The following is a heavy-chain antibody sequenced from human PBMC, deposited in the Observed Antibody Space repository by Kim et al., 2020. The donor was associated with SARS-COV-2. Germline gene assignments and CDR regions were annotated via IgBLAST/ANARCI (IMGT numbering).Heavy chain of an antibody. Sequence: GGSLRLSCVVSGFSFTTNWMSWVRQAPGKGLEWVAKIKEDATEKYYGYSVEGRFTISRDNAKNSLYLQMNSLSAEDTAVYYCARDRRYSLDYWGQGTLVTVSS. D-gene: IGHD2-15*01. CDR2: IKEDATEK. CDR3: ARDRRYSLDY. CDR1: GFSFTTNW. V-gene: IGHV3-7*01. J-gene: IGHJ4*02.